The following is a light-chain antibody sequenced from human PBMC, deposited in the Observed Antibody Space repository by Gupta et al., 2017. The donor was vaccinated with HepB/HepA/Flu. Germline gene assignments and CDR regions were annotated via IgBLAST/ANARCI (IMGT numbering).Light chain of an antibody. CDR2: DVS. CDR3: SSYTSSSTLPYV. CDR1: SSDVGGYNY. V-gene: IGLV2-14*01. J-gene: IGLJ1*01. Sequence: QSXLTQPXSVSGSXGQSITISCTGTSSDVGGYNYVSWYQQHPGTAPKLIIYDVSNRPSGFSNRFSGSKSGNTASLTISGLQAEDEADYYCSSYTSSSTLPYVFGTGTKVTVL.